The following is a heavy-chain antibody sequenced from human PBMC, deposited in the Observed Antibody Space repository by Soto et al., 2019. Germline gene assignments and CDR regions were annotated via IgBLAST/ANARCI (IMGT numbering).Heavy chain of an antibody. V-gene: IGHV1-69*08. CDR3: VRDWESTTQTWGFGDS. J-gene: IGHJ4*02. CDR1: GGTFSSYT. D-gene: IGHD1-1*01. Sequence: QVQLVQSGAEVKKPGSSVKVSCKASGGTFSSYTITWVRQAPGQGLEWLGRILPIFGVTNYAQKLQDRVTITADRSTTTAYMELSRLRSEDTAVYYCVRDWESTTQTWGFGDSWGQGTLVTVSS. CDR2: ILPIFGVT.